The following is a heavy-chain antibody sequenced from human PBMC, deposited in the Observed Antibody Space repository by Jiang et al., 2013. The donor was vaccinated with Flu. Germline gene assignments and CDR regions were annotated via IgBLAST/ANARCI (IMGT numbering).Heavy chain of an antibody. CDR3: ARAPLDFLEWYGAVFGTYYFDY. D-gene: IGHD3-3*01. J-gene: IGHJ4*02. Sequence: GPGLVKPSQTLSLTCTVSGGSISSGGYYWSWIRQHPGKGLEWIGYIYYSGSTYYNPSLKSRVTISVDTSKNQFSLKLSSVTAADTAVYYCARAPLDFLEWYGAVFGTYYFDYWGQGTLVTVSS. CDR2: IYYSGST. V-gene: IGHV4-31*03. CDR1: GGSISSGGYY.